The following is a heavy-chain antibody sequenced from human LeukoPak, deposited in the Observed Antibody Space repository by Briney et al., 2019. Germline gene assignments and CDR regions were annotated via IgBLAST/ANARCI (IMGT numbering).Heavy chain of an antibody. Sequence: GGSLRLSCAASGFTFSSYSMNWDRQAPGKGLEWVSSISSSSSYIYYADSVKGRFTISRDNAKNSLYLQMNSLRAEDTAVYYCARDRFGDHPLDYWGQGTLVTVSS. CDR2: ISSSSSYI. J-gene: IGHJ4*02. D-gene: IGHD3-10*01. V-gene: IGHV3-21*01. CDR3: ARDRFGDHPLDY. CDR1: GFTFSSYS.